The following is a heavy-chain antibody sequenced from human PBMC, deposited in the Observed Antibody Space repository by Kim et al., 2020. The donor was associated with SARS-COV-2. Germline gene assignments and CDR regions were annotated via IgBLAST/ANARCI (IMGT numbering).Heavy chain of an antibody. CDR3: AREGQIQLWLMGGNYFDY. D-gene: IGHD5-18*01. V-gene: IGHV1-18*01. CDR2: ISAYNGNT. CDR1: GYTFTSYG. J-gene: IGHJ4*02. Sequence: ASVKVSCKASGYTFTSYGISWVRQAPGQGLEWMGWISAYNGNTNYAQKLQGRVTMTTDTSTSTAYMELRSLRSDDTAVYYCAREGQIQLWLMGGNYFDYWGQGTLVTVSS.